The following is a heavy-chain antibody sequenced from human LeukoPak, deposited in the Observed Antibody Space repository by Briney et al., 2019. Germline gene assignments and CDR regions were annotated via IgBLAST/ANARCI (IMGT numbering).Heavy chain of an antibody. CDR1: GGTFISYT. J-gene: IGHJ6*03. CDR2: IIPIFGTA. V-gene: IGHV1-69*05. Sequence: ASVKVSGKASGGTFISYTISWVRQGPGQGLEWMGGIIPIFGTANYAQKFQGRVTITTDESTSTAYMELSSLRSEDTAVYYCASTPRGIVVVPATYYYMDVWGKGTTVTVSS. D-gene: IGHD2-2*01. CDR3: ASTPRGIVVVPATYYYMDV.